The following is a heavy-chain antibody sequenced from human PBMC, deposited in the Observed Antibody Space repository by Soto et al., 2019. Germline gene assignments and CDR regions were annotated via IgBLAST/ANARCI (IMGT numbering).Heavy chain of an antibody. V-gene: IGHV3-15*07. J-gene: IGHJ4*02. CDR3: TTGYYYDSSGYYYYY. CDR1: GFTFSNAW. D-gene: IGHD3-22*01. Sequence: GGSLRLSCAASGFTFSNAWMNWVRQAPGKGLEWVGRIKSKTDGGATDYAAPVKGRFTISRDDSKNTLYLQMNSLKTEDTAVYYCTTGYYYDSSGYYYYYWGQGTLVTVSS. CDR2: IKSKTDGGAT.